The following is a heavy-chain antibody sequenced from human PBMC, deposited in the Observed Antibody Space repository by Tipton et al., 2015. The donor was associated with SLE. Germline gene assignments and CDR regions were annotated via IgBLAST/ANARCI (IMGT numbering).Heavy chain of an antibody. CDR2: ISGGGGST. CDR1: GFTFSSYA. D-gene: IGHD4-17*01. J-gene: IGHJ4*02. Sequence: SLRLSCAASGFTFSSYAMSWVRQAPGKGLEWVSAISGGGGSTYYADSVKGRFTISRDNSKNTLYLQMNSLRAEDTAVYYCAKGWPYGDYLYYFDYWGQGTLVTVSS. CDR3: AKGWPYGDYLYYFDY. V-gene: IGHV3-23*01.